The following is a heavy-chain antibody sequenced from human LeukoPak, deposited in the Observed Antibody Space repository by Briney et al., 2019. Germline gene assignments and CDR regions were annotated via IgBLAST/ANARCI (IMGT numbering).Heavy chain of an antibody. CDR1: GGSIRSSYYY. CDR3: ARQGYSFYNWFDP. Sequence: SETLSLTCTVSGGSIRSSYYYWGWIRQPPGKGLEWIGSIYDSGSTYFNPSLKSRVTISVDTSKNQFSLKLNSVTAADTAVYYCARQGYSFYNWFDPWGQGTLVTVSS. D-gene: IGHD1-26*01. J-gene: IGHJ5*02. CDR2: IYDSGST. V-gene: IGHV4-39*01.